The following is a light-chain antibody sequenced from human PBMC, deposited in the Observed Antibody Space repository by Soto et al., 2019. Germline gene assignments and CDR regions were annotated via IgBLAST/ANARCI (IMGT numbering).Light chain of an antibody. J-gene: IGLJ1*01. V-gene: IGLV2-14*01. Sequence: QSVLTQPASVSGSPGQSITISCTGTSSDVGGYNYVSWSQQHPGKAPKLMIYEVSNRPSGVSNRFSGSKSGNTASLTISGLQAEDEADYYCSSYTTTNTYVFGNRTKVTVL. CDR1: SSDVGGYNY. CDR3: SSYTTTNTYV. CDR2: EVS.